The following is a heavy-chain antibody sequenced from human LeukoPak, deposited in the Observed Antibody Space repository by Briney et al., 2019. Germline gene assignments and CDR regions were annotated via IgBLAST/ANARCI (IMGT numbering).Heavy chain of an antibody. J-gene: IGHJ3*02. D-gene: IGHD2-2*01. CDR2: FDPEDGET. V-gene: IGHV1-24*01. CDR1: GYTLTELS. Sequence: GASVKVSCKVSGYTLTELSMHWVRQAPGKGLKWMGGFDPEDGETIYAQKFQGRVTMTEDTSTDTAYMELSSLRSEDTAVYYCATRLEYQGRSGTQGDDAFDIWGQGTMVTVSS. CDR3: ATRLEYQGRSGTQGDDAFDI.